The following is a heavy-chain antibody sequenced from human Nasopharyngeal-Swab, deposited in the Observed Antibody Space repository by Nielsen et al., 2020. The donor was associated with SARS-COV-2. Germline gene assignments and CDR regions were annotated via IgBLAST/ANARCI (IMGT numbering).Heavy chain of an antibody. V-gene: IGHV3-66*02. CDR3: ARDRGGYGDYVDY. D-gene: IGHD3-16*01. CDR1: GFTVSSNY. CDR2: IYSGGRT. J-gene: IGHJ4*02. Sequence: GESLKISCAASGFTVSSNYMSWVRQAPGKGLEWVSVIYSGGRTYYADSVKGRFTISRDNSKNTLYLQMNSLGAEDTAVYYCARDRGGYGDYVDYWGQGTLVTVSS.